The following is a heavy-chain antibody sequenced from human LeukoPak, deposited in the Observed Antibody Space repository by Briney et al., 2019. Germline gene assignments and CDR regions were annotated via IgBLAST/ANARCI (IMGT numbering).Heavy chain of an antibody. J-gene: IGHJ4*02. Sequence: GGSLRLSCAVSGFTFRTYWMHWVRHVPGEGLVWVSRINEDGSITSYADSVTGRFTISRDNAQNTLYLQMNSLSAEDTAVYYCGRDLGGRWSYWGQGALVTASS. CDR3: GRDLGGRWSY. D-gene: IGHD3-16*01. V-gene: IGHV3-74*01. CDR2: INEDGSIT. CDR1: GFTFRTYW.